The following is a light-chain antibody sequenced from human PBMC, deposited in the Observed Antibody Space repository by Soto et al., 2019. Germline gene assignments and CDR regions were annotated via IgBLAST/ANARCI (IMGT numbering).Light chain of an antibody. CDR3: HQYNYLHT. CDR1: QGISTY. V-gene: IGKV1-5*01. J-gene: IGKJ2*01. Sequence: DIQMTQSPPSLSASLGDRVTISCRASQGISTYLAWYQQKPGKAPTLLISDVSRLESGVPSRFSGSGSGTEFTLTISGLQPDDFATYYCHQYNYLHTFGQGTKLEIK. CDR2: DVS.